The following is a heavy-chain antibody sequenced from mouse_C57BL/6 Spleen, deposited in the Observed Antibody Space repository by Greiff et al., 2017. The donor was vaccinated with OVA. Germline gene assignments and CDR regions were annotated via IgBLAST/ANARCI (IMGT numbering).Heavy chain of an antibody. D-gene: IGHD2-5*01. CDR2: IRSKSNNYAT. CDR3: VSQGSYYSNYFDY. V-gene: IGHV10-1*01. Sequence: EVHLVESGGGLVQPKGSLKLSCAASGFSFNTYAMNWVRQAPGKGLEWVARIRSKSNNYATYYADSVKDRFTISRDDSESMLYLQMNNLKTEDTAMYYCVSQGSYYSNYFDYWGQGTTLTVSS. J-gene: IGHJ2*01. CDR1: GFSFNTYA.